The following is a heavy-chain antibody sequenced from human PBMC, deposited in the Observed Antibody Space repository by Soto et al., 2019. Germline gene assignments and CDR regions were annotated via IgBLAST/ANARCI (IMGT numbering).Heavy chain of an antibody. V-gene: IGHV4-34*01. Sequence: PSETLSLTCAVYGGSFSGYYWSGIRQPPGKGLEWIGEINHSGSTNYNPSLKSRVTISVDTSKNQFSLKLSSVTAADTAVYYCARGFIVGAISRTADYWGQGTLVTVSS. CDR2: INHSGST. J-gene: IGHJ4*02. D-gene: IGHD1-26*01. CDR1: GGSFSGYY. CDR3: ARGFIVGAISRTADY.